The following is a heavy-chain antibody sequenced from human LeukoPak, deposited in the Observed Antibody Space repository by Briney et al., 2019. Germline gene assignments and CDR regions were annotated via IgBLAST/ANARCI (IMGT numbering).Heavy chain of an antibody. CDR3: ARLADCSSSSCRSFDY. D-gene: IGHD2-2*01. CDR2: INPNSGFT. J-gene: IGHJ4*02. V-gene: IGHV1-2*02. Sequence: ASVKASCKASGYPFTGYYLHWVRQAPGQGLEWMGWINPNSGFTNYAQKFQGRVTMTRDTSISTAYMELSRLRSDDTAVYYCARLADCSSSSCRSFDYWGQGTLVTVSS. CDR1: GYPFTGYY.